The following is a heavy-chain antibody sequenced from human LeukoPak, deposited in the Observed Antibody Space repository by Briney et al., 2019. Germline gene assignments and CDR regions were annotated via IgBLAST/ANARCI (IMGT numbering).Heavy chain of an antibody. D-gene: IGHD5-24*01. V-gene: IGHV3-23*01. CDR1: GFTFSSYA. CDR3: RAGGDGYNSDRTW. Sequence: GGSLRLSCAASGFTFSSYAMSWVRQAPGKGLEWVSAISGSGGSTYYADSVKGRFTISRDNAKNSLYLQMNSLRAEDTAVYYCRAGGDGYNSDRTWWGQGTLVTVSS. CDR2: ISGSGGST. J-gene: IGHJ4*02.